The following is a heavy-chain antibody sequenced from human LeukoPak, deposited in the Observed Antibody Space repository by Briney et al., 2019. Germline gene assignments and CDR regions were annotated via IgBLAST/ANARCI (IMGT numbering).Heavy chain of an antibody. CDR2: ISGSGGST. CDR1: GFTFSSYA. Sequence: GGSLRLSCAASGFTFSSYAASWVRQAPGKGLEWVSSISGSGGSTYSADSVKGRFTISRDNSKNTLYLQMNSLRAEDTALYYCAKDRSCTNDICHGDFDYWGQGTLVTVSS. D-gene: IGHD2-8*01. J-gene: IGHJ4*02. CDR3: AKDRSCTNDICHGDFDY. V-gene: IGHV3-23*01.